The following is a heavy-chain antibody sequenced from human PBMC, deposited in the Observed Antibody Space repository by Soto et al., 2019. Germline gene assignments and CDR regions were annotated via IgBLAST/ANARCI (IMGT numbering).Heavy chain of an antibody. J-gene: IGHJ3*02. V-gene: IGHV3-23*01. CDR1: GFTFRNYA. D-gene: IGHD4-17*01. CDR2: IGDDKT. CDR3: AKDRVNGNSVWDAFDI. Sequence: GGSLRLSCAASGFTFRNYAMSWVRQAPGKGLEWVSGIGDDKTYNADSVKGRFTISRDNSKNTLYLQMNSLRAEDTAVYYCAKDRVNGNSVWDAFDIWGQGTMVT.